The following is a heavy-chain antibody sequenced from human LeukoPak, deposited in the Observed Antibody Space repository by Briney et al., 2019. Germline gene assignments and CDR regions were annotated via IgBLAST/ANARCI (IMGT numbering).Heavy chain of an antibody. D-gene: IGHD3-3*01. CDR3: ARGTYSEWPKAEYRFDY. V-gene: IGHV3-53*05. CDR1: GLTVSRNY. CDR2: IYSGGGT. Sequence: PGGSLRLSCTASGLTVSRNYMSWVRQAPGKGLEWVSVIYSGGGTYYADSVKGRFTISRDNSKNTLFLQMNSLRGDDTAVYYCARGTYSEWPKAEYRFDYWGQGTLVTVSS. J-gene: IGHJ4*02.